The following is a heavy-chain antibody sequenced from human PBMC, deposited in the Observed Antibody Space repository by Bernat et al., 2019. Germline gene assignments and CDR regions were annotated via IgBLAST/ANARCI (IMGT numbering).Heavy chain of an antibody. J-gene: IGHJ4*02. D-gene: IGHD3-16*01. CDR2: IKSKTDGGTT. V-gene: IGHV3-15*01. CDR1: GFTFSNAW. CDR3: TTERLGLRPNFDY. Sequence: EVQLLESGGGLVQPGGSLRLSCAASGFTFSNAWMSWVRQAPGKGLEWVGRIKSKTDGGTTDYAAPVKGRFTISRDDSKNTLYLQMNSLKTEDTAVYYCTTERLGLRPNFDYWGQGTLVTVSS.